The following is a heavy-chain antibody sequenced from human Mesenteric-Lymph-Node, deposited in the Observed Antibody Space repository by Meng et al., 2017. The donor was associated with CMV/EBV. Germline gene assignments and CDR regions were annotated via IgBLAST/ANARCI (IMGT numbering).Heavy chain of an antibody. CDR3: VSYIGSSYWFGP. J-gene: IGHJ5*02. Sequence: CKASGNTVIGYYMRWVRQAPGQGLEWMGWINPNSGDTNYAQKFQGRVTMTWDTSISAVYMDLSSLRSDDTAVYYCVSYIGSSYWFGPWGQGTLVTVSS. CDR2: INPNSGDT. CDR1: GNTVIGYY. D-gene: IGHD6-6*01. V-gene: IGHV1-2*02.